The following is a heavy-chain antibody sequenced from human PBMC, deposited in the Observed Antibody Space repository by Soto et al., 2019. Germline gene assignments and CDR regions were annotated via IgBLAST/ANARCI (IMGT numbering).Heavy chain of an antibody. Sequence: PSETLSLTCTVSGGSISSGDYYWSWIRQPPGKGLEWIGYIYYSGSTYYNPSLKSRVTISVDTSKNQFSLKLSSVTAADTAVYYCASNAMNKDYYYYYGMDVWAKGPRSPSP. CDR1: GGSISSGDYY. J-gene: IGHJ6*02. CDR3: ASNAMNKDYYYYYGMDV. V-gene: IGHV4-30-4*01. CDR2: IYYSGST. D-gene: IGHD2-2*01.